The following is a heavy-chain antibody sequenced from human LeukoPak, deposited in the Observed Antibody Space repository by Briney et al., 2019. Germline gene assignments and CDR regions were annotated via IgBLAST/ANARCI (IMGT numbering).Heavy chain of an antibody. J-gene: IGHJ4*02. CDR2: ISAYNGNT. Sequence: ASVKVSCKASGYTFTSYGISWVRQAPGQGLEWMGWISAYNGNTSYAQKLQGRVTMTTDTSTSTAYMELRSLRSDDTAVYYCARADNENYYFDYWGQGTLVTVSS. V-gene: IGHV1-18*01. D-gene: IGHD1-1*01. CDR1: GYTFTSYG. CDR3: ARADNENYYFDY.